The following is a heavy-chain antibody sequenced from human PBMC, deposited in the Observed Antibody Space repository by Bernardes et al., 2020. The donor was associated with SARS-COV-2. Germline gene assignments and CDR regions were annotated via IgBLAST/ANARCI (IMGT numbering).Heavy chain of an antibody. D-gene: IGHD3-9*01. V-gene: IGHV3-13*01. CDR3: ARGTELQYFAWSHYYGMDV. CDR1: GFTFSSYD. CDR2: IGTAGDT. Sequence: GGSLRLSCAASGFTFSSYDIHWVRQATGKGLEWVSAIGTAGDTYYPGSLKGRFTISKENAKNSLYLQLNSLRAGDTAVYYCARGTELQYFAWSHYYGMDVWGQGTTVTVYS. J-gene: IGHJ6*02.